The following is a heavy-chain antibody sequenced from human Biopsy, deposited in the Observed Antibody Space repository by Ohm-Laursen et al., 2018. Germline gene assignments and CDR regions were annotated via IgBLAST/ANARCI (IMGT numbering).Heavy chain of an antibody. V-gene: IGHV3-7*04. J-gene: IGHJ4*02. D-gene: IGHD5-24*01. CDR1: GFTFSSFW. CDR3: ARGPSGVATIG. CDR2: IKQDGSEK. Sequence: SLRLSCAAPGFTFSSFWMSWVRQAPGKGLEWVANIKQDGSEKNYVDSVKGRFTISRDSSKNTLYLQMNSLRVEDTAVYYCARGPSGVATIGRGQGTLVTVSS.